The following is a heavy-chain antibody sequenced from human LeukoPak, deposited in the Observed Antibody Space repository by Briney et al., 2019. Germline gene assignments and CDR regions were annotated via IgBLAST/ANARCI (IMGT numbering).Heavy chain of an antibody. J-gene: IGHJ4*02. D-gene: IGHD6-13*01. V-gene: IGHV4-31*03. CDR3: ARERGGQPLVIL. CDR1: GGSISSGGDS. CDR2: IHYSGST. Sequence: PSETLSLTCTVSGGSISSGGDSWSWIRQHPGKGLEWIGHIHYSGSTYFNPSLQSRVTISVDTSQNQFSLRLSSVTAADTAVYYCARERGGQPLVILWGQGTLVFVSS.